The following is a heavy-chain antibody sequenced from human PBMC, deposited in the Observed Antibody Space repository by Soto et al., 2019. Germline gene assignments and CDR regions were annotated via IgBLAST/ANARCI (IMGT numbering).Heavy chain of an antibody. CDR2: IIPILVLA. CDR1: GGTFSSYT. J-gene: IGHJ4*02. CDR3: ASYRGVATTDY. Sequence: SVKVSCKASGGTFSSYTISWVRQAPGQGLEWMGRIIPILVLANYAQKFQGSVTIPADKSTSTAYMELSSLSSEDTAVYYCASYRGVATTDYWGQGTLVTVSS. V-gene: IGHV1-69*02. D-gene: IGHD5-12*01.